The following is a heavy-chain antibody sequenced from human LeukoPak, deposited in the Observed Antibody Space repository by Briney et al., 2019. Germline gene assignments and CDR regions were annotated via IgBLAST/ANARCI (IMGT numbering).Heavy chain of an antibody. CDR3: ARTLGYCSSTSCYGPH. D-gene: IGHD2-2*01. CDR2: INHSGST. J-gene: IGHJ4*02. CDR1: GGSFSGYY. V-gene: IGHV4-34*01. Sequence: PSETLSLTCAVYGGSFSGYYWSWIRQPPGKGLEWIGEINHSGSTNYNPSLKSRVTIPVDTSKNQFSLKLSSVTAADTAVYYCARTLGYCSSTSCYGPHWGQGTLVTVSS.